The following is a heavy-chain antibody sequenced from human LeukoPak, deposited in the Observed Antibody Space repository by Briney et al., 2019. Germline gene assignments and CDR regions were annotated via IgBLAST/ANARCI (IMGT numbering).Heavy chain of an antibody. Sequence: GGSLRLSCAASGFTFSSYSTSWVRQAPGKGLEWVANIKQDGSDTYYADSVRGRVTISRDNARNSVYLQMNGLRAEDTAVYFCTRGPLYQVPYYSHYYGMDVWGQGTTVTVSS. J-gene: IGHJ6*02. D-gene: IGHD2-2*01. CDR1: GFTFSSYS. V-gene: IGHV3-7*03. CDR2: IKQDGSDT. CDR3: TRGPLYQVPYYSHYYGMDV.